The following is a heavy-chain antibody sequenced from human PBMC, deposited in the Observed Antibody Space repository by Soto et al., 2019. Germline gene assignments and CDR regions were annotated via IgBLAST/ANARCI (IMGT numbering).Heavy chain of an antibody. J-gene: IGHJ6*03. V-gene: IGHV5-51*01. CDR1: GYSFTSYW. CDR3: ARIALGYCSSTSCPYYHMDV. CDR2: IYPGDSDT. D-gene: IGHD2-2*01. Sequence: GESLKISCKGSGYSFTSYWIGWVRQMPGKGLEWMGIIYPGDSDTRYSPSFQGQVTISADKSISTAYLQWSSLKASDTAMYYCARIALGYCSSTSCPYYHMDVWGKGTTVTVSS.